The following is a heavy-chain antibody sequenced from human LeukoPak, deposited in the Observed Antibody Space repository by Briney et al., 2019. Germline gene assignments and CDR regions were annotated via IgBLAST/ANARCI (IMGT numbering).Heavy chain of an antibody. CDR1: GGSISSSSSY. CDR3: ARVLPGATRTRSGNFDS. D-gene: IGHD1-1*01. CDR2: IYYSGST. V-gene: IGHV4-39*01. Sequence: PSETLSLTCTVSGGSISSSSSYWGWIRQPPGKGLEWIGGIYYSGSTYYNPSLKSRVAISVDTSRNQFSLKLISVTVADTAVYYCARVLPGATRTRSGNFDSWGQGTLVTVSS. J-gene: IGHJ4*02.